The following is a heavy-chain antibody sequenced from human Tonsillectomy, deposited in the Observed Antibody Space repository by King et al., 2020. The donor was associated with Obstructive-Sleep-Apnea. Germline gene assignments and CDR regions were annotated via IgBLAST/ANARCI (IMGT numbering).Heavy chain of an antibody. J-gene: IGHJ4*02. D-gene: IGHD1-14*01. Sequence: KLVQSGAEVKEPGSSVKVSCKASGGTFSSSGLSWVRQAPGQGLEWMGSIMPMFSTTNYAQNFRGRVTMTADESTRTAFLDLSSLSSEDTAIYYCARRDAAGYSDSWGQGTLVTVSS. CDR2: IMPMFSTT. CDR3: ARRDAAGYSDS. V-gene: IGHV1-69*01. CDR1: GGTFSSSG.